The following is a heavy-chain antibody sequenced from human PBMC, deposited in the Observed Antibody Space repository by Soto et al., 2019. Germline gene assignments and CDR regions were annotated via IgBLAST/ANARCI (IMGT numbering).Heavy chain of an antibody. Sequence: ASVKVSCKASGGTFSSYTISWVRQAPGQGLEWMGRIIPILGIANYAQKFQGRVTITADTSTSTAYMELRSLRSDDTAVYYCARGGYYCSGGSCYSGYYYYYMDVWGKGTTVTVSS. CDR1: GGTFSSYT. D-gene: IGHD2-15*01. J-gene: IGHJ6*03. V-gene: IGHV1-69*02. CDR2: IIPILGIA. CDR3: ARGGYYCSGGSCYSGYYYYYMDV.